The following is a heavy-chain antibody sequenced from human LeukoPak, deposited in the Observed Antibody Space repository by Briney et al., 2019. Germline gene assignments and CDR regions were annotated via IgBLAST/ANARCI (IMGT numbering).Heavy chain of an antibody. D-gene: IGHD1-26*01. V-gene: IGHV4-59*12. Sequence: PSETLSLTCTVSGGSISSYYWSWIRQPPGKGLEWIGYIYYSGSTNYNPSLKSRVTISVDTSKNQFSLKLSSVTAADTAVYYCAREGGGVYSGSFFLLPRHRPYDYWGQGTLVTVSS. CDR1: GGSISSYY. CDR2: IYYSGST. CDR3: AREGGGVYSGSFFLLPRHRPYDY. J-gene: IGHJ4*02.